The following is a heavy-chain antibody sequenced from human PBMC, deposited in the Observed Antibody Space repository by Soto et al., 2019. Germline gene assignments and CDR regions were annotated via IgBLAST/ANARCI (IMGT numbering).Heavy chain of an antibody. CDR2: ISGSGGST. Sequence: GGSLRLSCAASGFTFSSYAMSWVRQAPGKGLEWVSAISGSGGSTYYADSVKGRFTISRDNSKNTLYLQMNSLRAEDTAVYYCATDSGYDRSFDYWGQGTLVTVSS. V-gene: IGHV3-23*01. J-gene: IGHJ4*02. CDR3: ATDSGYDRSFDY. CDR1: GFTFSSYA. D-gene: IGHD5-12*01.